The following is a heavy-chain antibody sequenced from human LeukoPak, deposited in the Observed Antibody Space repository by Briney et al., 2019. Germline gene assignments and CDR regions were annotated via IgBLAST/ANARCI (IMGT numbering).Heavy chain of an antibody. V-gene: IGHV3-30*03. CDR2: ISYDGSNK. J-gene: IGHJ4*02. D-gene: IGHD5-18*01. Sequence: GGSLRLSCAASGFTFSSYGMHWVRQAPGKGLEWVAVISYDGSNKYYADSVKGRFTISRDNSKNTLYLQMNSLRSEDTAVYYCARGKTVDTAVVNWGQGTLVTVSS. CDR1: GFTFSSYG. CDR3: ARGKTVDTAVVN.